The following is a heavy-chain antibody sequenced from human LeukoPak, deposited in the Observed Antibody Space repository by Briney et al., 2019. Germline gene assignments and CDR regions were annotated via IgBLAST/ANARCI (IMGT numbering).Heavy chain of an antibody. V-gene: IGHV3-30*14. CDR2: ISYDGSNK. D-gene: IGHD3-3*01. CDR1: GFTFSSYA. J-gene: IGHJ6*02. Sequence: GGSLRLSCAASGFTFSSYAMHWVRQAPGKGLEWVAVISYDGSNKYYADSVKGRFTISRDNSKNTLYLQMNSLRAEDTAVYYCARVGEGDYDFWSGHANYYYGMDVWGQGTTVTVSS. CDR3: ARVGEGDYDFWSGHANYYYGMDV.